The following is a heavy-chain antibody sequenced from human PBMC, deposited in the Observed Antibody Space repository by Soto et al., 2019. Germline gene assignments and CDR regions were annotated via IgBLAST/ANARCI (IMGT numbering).Heavy chain of an antibody. CDR1: GESFSCYY. CDR2: INHSGST. J-gene: IGHJ6*02. V-gene: IGHV4-34*01. Sequence: PSETLSLTCAVYGESFSCYYWNWIRQPPGKGLEWIGKINHSGSTNYNPSLKSRVTITVDTSKNQFYLKLTSVTAADTAVFYCARERSQDDHSYYCVDVWGQGTTVTVSS. CDR3: ARERSQDDHSYYCVDV.